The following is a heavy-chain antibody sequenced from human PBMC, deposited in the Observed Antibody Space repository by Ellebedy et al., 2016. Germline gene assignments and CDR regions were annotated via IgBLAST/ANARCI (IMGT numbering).Heavy chain of an antibody. Sequence: GGSLRLSXAASGFTFSSYSMNWVRQAPGKGLEWVSYISSSSSTIYYADSVKGRFTISRDNAKNSLYLQMNSLRDEDTAVYYCARDRVTPYYYYGMDVWGQGTTVTVSS. D-gene: IGHD3-10*01. CDR3: ARDRVTPYYYYGMDV. CDR1: GFTFSSYS. CDR2: ISSSSSTI. V-gene: IGHV3-48*02. J-gene: IGHJ6*02.